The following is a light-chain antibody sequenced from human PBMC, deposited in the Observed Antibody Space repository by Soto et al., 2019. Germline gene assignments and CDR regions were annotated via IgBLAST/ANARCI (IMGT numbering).Light chain of an antibody. CDR2: GAS. CDR1: QSGSHNY. V-gene: IGKV3-20*01. CDR3: QQYGSSHT. Sequence: ESVLTQSPVTLSLSPGERATLSCRAIQSGSHNYLAWYQQIHGQARRVLIYGASTRATGIPERFSGSGAGAYFNLTLSSREPADFGVYYCQQYGSSHTFGQGTRLEI. J-gene: IGKJ5*01.